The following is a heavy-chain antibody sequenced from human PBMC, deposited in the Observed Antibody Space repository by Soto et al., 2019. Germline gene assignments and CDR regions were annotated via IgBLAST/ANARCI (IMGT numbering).Heavy chain of an antibody. CDR2: IWYDGSNK. CDR1: GFTFSSYG. V-gene: IGHV3-33*01. Sequence: QVQLVESGGGVVQPGRSLRLSCAASGFTFSSYGMHWVRQAPGKGLEWVAVIWYDGSNKYYADSVKGRFTISRDNSQNTLYLQMNSLRAEDTAVYYCAREFGYSYGSGSYYRVEAPLGYWGQGTLVTVSS. CDR3: AREFGYSYGSGSYYRVEAPLGY. J-gene: IGHJ4*02. D-gene: IGHD3-10*01.